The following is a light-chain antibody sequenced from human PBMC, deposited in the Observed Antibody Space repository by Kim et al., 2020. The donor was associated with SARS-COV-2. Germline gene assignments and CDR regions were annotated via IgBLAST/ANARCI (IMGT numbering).Light chain of an antibody. CDR1: QDITTD. Sequence: DIQMPQSPSSLSASIGDRVSITCQASQDITTDLTWYQHKPGRAPRLLIYDATTLETGVPPRFSGTGSGKDFTFTISNLQPEDGGTYYCQQYDTLPLSFGGGTKVDIK. J-gene: IGKJ4*01. CDR3: QQYDTLPLS. CDR2: DAT. V-gene: IGKV1-33*01.